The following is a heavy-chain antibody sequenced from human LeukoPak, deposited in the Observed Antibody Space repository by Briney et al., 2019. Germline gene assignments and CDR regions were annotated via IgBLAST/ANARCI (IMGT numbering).Heavy chain of an antibody. Sequence: SVKVSCKVSGYTLTELSMHWVRQAPGQGLEWMGGIIPIFGTANYAQKFQGRVTITADESTSTAYMELSSLRSEDTAVYYCARSRRLRFLEWLFPFDYWGQGTLVTVSS. CDR3: ARSRRLRFLEWLFPFDY. J-gene: IGHJ4*02. V-gene: IGHV1-69*13. D-gene: IGHD3-3*01. CDR1: GYTLTELS. CDR2: IIPIFGTA.